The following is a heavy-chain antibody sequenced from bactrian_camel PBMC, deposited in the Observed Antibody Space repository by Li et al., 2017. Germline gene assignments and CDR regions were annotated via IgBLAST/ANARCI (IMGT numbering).Heavy chain of an antibody. CDR3: AARTDSDCGIWHLATAGYFRY. Sequence: VQLVESGGGSVQAGGSLRLSCATSGNTVCMGWFRQAPGKDREGVAAIDSTGSPTYTYSVKDRFTISKDNVKNTLYLQMNSLEPEDTAMYYCAARTDSDCGIWHLATAGYFRYWGQGTQVTVS. CDR2: IDSTGSP. D-gene: IGHD2*01. J-gene: IGHJ4*01. V-gene: IGHV3S53*01. CDR1: GNTVC.